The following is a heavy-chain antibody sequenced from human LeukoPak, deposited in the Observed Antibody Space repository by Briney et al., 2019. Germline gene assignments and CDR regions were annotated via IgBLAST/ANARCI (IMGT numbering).Heavy chain of an antibody. J-gene: IGHJ6*02. Sequence: ASVKVSCKASGYAFTSYYMHWVRQAPGQGLEWMGIINPSGGSTSYAQKFQGRVTMTRDTSTSTVYMELSSLRSEDTAVYYCARETFPTYYSYGMDVWGQGTTVTVSS. D-gene: IGHD2-21*01. CDR1: GYAFTSYY. CDR3: ARETFPTYYSYGMDV. V-gene: IGHV1-46*01. CDR2: INPSGGST.